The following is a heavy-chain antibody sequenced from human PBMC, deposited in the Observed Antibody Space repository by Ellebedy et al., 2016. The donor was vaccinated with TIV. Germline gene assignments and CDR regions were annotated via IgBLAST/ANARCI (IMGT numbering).Heavy chain of an antibody. CDR3: ARSLAASDKVTYYFGMDV. Sequence: SETLSLTXTVSGGSISSGSYYWSWIRQPPGKGLEWIGYIYYSGSTNYNPSLKSRVNISVDTSKNQFSLKLSSVTAADTAVYYCARSLAASDKVTYYFGMDVWGQGTTVTVSS. CDR1: GGSISSGSYY. J-gene: IGHJ6*02. D-gene: IGHD6-13*01. V-gene: IGHV4-61*01. CDR2: IYYSGST.